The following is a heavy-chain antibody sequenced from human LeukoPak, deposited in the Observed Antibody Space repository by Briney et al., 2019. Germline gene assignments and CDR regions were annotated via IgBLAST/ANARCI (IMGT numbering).Heavy chain of an antibody. CDR2: INHSGST. J-gene: IGHJ4*02. CDR3: ARTYCSSTSCSYGEDY. CDR1: GGSFSGYY. V-gene: IGHV4-34*01. Sequence: PSETLSLTCAVYGGSFSGYYWSWIRQPPGKGLEWIGEINHSGSTNYNPSLKSRVTISVDTSKNQFSLKLSSVTAADTAVYYCARTYCSSTSCSYGEDYWGQGTLVTVSS. D-gene: IGHD2-2*01.